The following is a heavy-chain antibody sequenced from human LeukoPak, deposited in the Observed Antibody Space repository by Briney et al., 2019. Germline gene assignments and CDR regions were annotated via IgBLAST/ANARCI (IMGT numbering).Heavy chain of an antibody. V-gene: IGHV4-61*01. J-gene: IGHJ4*02. CDR1: GGSVSSGSYY. CDR3: ARLGPEDYRFDY. Sequence: SETLSLTCTVSGGSVSSGSYYWSWIRQPPGKGLEWIGYIYYSGSTYYNPSLKSRVTISVDTSKDQFSLKLSSVTAADTAVYYCARLGPEDYRFDYWGQGTLITVSS. CDR2: IYYSGST. D-gene: IGHD4-11*01.